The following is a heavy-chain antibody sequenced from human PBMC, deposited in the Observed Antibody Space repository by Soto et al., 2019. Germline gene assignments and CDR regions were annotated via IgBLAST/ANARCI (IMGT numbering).Heavy chain of an antibody. CDR2: IKSFADGGTT. CDR1: GYSFTAAW. V-gene: IGHV3-15*07. Sequence: VKLVESGGDLVKPGGSLRLSCAASGYSFTAAWMNWVRQAPGKGLEWVGRIKSFADGGTTEYDAPVKGRFSISREDSTITVFLQMNSLQTEDKAVYYCTRRPKAADTGGGSRDFWGRGTLVTVSP. J-gene: IGHJ4*02. D-gene: IGHD6-25*01. CDR3: TRRPKAADTGGGSRDF.